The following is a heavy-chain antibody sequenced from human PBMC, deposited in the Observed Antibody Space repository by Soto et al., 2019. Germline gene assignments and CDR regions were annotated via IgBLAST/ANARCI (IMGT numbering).Heavy chain of an antibody. CDR1: GGSIRSSNW. D-gene: IGHD2-15*01. Sequence: PSETLSLTGSVSGGSIRSSNWLSWVRQPPGKGLEWIGEIYHSGSTNYNPSLKSRVTISVDKSKNQFSLKLSSVTAADTAVYYCAGLLYDWFDPWGQGTLVTVSS. J-gene: IGHJ5*02. V-gene: IGHV4-4*02. CDR2: IYHSGST. CDR3: AGLLYDWFDP.